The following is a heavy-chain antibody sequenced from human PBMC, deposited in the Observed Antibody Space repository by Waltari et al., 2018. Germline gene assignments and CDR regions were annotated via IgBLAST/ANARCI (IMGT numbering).Heavy chain of an antibody. D-gene: IGHD3-10*01. J-gene: IGHJ6*02. CDR2: SIPIFGTA. Sequence: QVQLVQSGAEVKKPGSSVKVSCKASGGTFSSYAISWVRQAPGQGLEWMGGSIPIFGTANYAQKFQGRVTITTDESTSTAYMELSSLRSEDTAVYYCAGSYGSGSYYYYYYYGMDVWGQGTTVTVSS. CDR1: GGTFSSYA. V-gene: IGHV1-69*05. CDR3: AGSYGSGSYYYYYYYGMDV.